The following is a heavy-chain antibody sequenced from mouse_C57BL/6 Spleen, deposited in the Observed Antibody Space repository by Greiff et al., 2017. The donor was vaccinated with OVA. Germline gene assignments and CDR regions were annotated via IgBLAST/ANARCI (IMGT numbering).Heavy chain of an antibody. J-gene: IGHJ3*01. V-gene: IGHV14-4*01. CDR2: IDPENGDT. CDR1: GFNIKDDY. Sequence: VQLQQSGAELVRPGASVKLSCTASGFNIKDDYMHWVKQRPEQGLEWIGWIDPENGDTDDASKFQGKATITADTSSNTAYLQLSSLTSEDTAVYYCTTLAWFAYWGQGTLVTVSA. CDR3: TTLAWFAY.